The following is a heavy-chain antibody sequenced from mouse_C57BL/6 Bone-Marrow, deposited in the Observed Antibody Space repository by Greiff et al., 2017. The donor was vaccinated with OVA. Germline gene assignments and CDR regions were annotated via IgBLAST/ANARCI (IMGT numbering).Heavy chain of an antibody. V-gene: IGHV14-4*01. J-gene: IGHJ2*01. D-gene: IGHD2-1*01. CDR2: IDPENGDT. CDR3: TSYGNFDY. CDR1: GFNIKDDY. Sequence: VQLQQSGAELVRPGASVKLSCTASGFNIKDDYMHWVKQRPEQGLEWIGWIDPENGDTEYASKFQGKATITADTSSNTAYLQLSSLTSEDTAVXYCTSYGNFDYWGQGTTLTVSS.